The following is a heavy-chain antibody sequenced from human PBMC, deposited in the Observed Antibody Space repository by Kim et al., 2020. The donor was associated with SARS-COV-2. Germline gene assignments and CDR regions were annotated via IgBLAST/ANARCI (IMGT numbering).Heavy chain of an antibody. CDR3: AREEGVYYYDSSGYYYFDY. CDR2: ISSSSSTI. V-gene: IGHV3-48*02. Sequence: GGSLRLSCAASGFTFSSYSMNWVRQAPGKGLEWVSYISSSSSTIYYADSVKGRFTISRDNAKNSLYLQMNSLRDEDTAVYYCAREEGVYYYDSSGYYYFDYWGQGTLVTVSS. D-gene: IGHD3-22*01. CDR1: GFTFSSYS. J-gene: IGHJ4*02.